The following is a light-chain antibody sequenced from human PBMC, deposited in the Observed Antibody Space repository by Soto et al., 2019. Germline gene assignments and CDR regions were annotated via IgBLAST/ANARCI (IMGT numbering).Light chain of an antibody. CDR1: QSINRH. J-gene: IGKJ5*01. V-gene: IGKV3-11*01. Sequence: EIVFTQSPATLSLSRGERATLSCRASQSINRHLAWYRQKPGQAPRLLIYDAYNRATGIPPRFSGSGSGTDFTLTISSLEPEDSAVYYCQQRHMWPITLGQGTRLEIK. CDR3: QQRHMWPIT. CDR2: DAY.